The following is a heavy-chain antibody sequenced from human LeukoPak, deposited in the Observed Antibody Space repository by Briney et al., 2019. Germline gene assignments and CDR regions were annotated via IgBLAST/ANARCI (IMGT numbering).Heavy chain of an antibody. J-gene: IGHJ4*02. CDR2: ISGSGGTT. Sequence: PGGSLRLSCAPSGFTFSAYAMSWVRQAPGKGLEWVSTISGSGGTTYYADSVKGRVAISRDNSKNTLYLQINSLRAEDTAVYYCAKKEGSGSYRPFDYWGQGTLVTVSS. D-gene: IGHD3-10*01. CDR1: GFTFSAYA. V-gene: IGHV3-23*01. CDR3: AKKEGSGSYRPFDY.